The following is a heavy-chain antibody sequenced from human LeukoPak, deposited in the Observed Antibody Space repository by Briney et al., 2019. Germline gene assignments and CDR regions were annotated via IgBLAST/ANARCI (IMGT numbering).Heavy chain of an antibody. CDR2: IYYSGST. V-gene: IGHV4-31*03. D-gene: IGHD6-19*01. Sequence: SETLSLTCTVSGASVSSGDYYWSWIRQLPRKGLEWIGYIYYSGSTYYNPSLKSRLTISVDTSKNQFSLKLSSVTAADTAVYYCARRRGNTSGFQGYYFDYWGQGTLVTVSS. CDR1: GASVSSGDYY. CDR3: ARRRGNTSGFQGYYFDY. J-gene: IGHJ4*02.